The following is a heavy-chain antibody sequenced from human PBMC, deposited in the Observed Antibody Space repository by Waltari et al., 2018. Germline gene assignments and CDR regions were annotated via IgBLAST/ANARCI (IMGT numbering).Heavy chain of an antibody. D-gene: IGHD3-22*01. Sequence: VQLQASGPGLVKPSEPLSLTCTVPGGSVSSGSYYWSWIRQPPGKGLEWIGYIYYSGSTNYNPSLKSRVTISVDTSKNQFSLKLSSVPAADTAVYYCARGRKVVMYFQHWGQGTLVTVSS. CDR3: ARGRKVVMYFQH. CDR2: IYYSGST. J-gene: IGHJ1*01. CDR1: GGSVSSGSYY. V-gene: IGHV4-61*01.